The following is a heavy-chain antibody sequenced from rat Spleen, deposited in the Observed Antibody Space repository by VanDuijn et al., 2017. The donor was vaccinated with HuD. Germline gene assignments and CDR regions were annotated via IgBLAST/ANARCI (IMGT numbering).Heavy chain of an antibody. CDR3: TREGNSGYDY. CDR1: GFTFSNYA. V-gene: IGHV5-29*01. CDR2: ISYDGSST. Sequence: EVQLVESGGGLVQPGRSLKLSCAASGFTFSNYAMAWVRQAPTKGLEWVATISYDGSSTYYRDSVKGRFIFSRDNAKSTLYLQMDSLRSEDTATYYCTREGNSGYDYWGQGVMVTVSS. D-gene: IGHD4-3*01. J-gene: IGHJ2*01.